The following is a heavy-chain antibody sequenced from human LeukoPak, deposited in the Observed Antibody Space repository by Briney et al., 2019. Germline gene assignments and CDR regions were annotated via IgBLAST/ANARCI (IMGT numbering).Heavy chain of an antibody. Sequence: SETLSLTCTVSGGSISSYYWSWIRQPPGKGLEWIGYIYYSGSTNYNPSLRSRVTISVDTSKNQFSLKLSSVTAADTAVYYCARSPAYCGGDCYSDFDYWGQGTLVTVSS. CDR3: ARSPAYCGGDCYSDFDY. CDR1: GGSISSYY. V-gene: IGHV4-59*01. CDR2: IYYSGST. D-gene: IGHD2-21*02. J-gene: IGHJ4*02.